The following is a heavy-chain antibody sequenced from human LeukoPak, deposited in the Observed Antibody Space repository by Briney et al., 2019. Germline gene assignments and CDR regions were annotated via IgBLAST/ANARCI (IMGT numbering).Heavy chain of an antibody. V-gene: IGHV1-18*01. D-gene: IGHD6-13*01. Sequence: ASVKVSCKASGYTFTSYGISWVRQAPGQGLEWMGWISAYNGNTNYAQKLQGRVTMTTDTSTSTAYMELRSLRSDDTAVYYCARDWGVYIAAAGTGFDYWGQGTLVTVSS. J-gene: IGHJ4*02. CDR3: ARDWGVYIAAAGTGFDY. CDR1: GYTFTSYG. CDR2: ISAYNGNT.